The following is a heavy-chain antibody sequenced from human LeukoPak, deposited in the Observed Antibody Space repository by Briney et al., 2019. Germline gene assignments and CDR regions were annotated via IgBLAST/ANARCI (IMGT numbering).Heavy chain of an antibody. CDR1: GYRFTSYW. CDR3: ARTLSGYSYGYNY. J-gene: IGHJ4*02. Sequence: GESLKISCKGSGYRFTSYWIGWVRQMPGKGLEWMGFIYPGDSDTRYSPSFQGQVTISADKSISTAYPQWSSLKASDTAMYYCARTLSGYSYGYNYWGQGTLVTVSS. CDR2: IYPGDSDT. D-gene: IGHD5-18*01. V-gene: IGHV5-51*01.